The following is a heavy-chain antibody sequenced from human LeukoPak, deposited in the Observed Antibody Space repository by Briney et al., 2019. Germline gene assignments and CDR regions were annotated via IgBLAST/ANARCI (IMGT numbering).Heavy chain of an antibody. CDR2: IYHSGST. Sequence: SETLSLTCAVSGGSISSGGYSWSWIRQPPGKGLEWIGYIYHSGSTYYSPSLKSRVTISVDRSKNQFSLKLSSVTAADTAVYYCARDCYGSGSWYGWFDPWGQGTLVTVSS. CDR3: ARDCYGSGSWYGWFDP. J-gene: IGHJ5*02. CDR1: GGSISSGGYS. D-gene: IGHD3-10*01. V-gene: IGHV4-30-2*01.